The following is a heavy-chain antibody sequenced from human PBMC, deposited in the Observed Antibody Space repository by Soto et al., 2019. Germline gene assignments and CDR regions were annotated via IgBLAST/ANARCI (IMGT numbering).Heavy chain of an antibody. Sequence: EVQLVESGGGLIQPGGSLRLSCAASGFTVSNNYMRWVRQAPGKGLEWVSLIYSGGNTHYADYVMGLFTISRGNSKNTLFLQMNNLRVKDTAGYYCATNPLGIAAAGAGGCGQGTVVTVSS. CDR1: GFTVSNNY. V-gene: IGHV3-53*01. CDR2: IYSGGNT. J-gene: IGHJ4*02. CDR3: ATNPLGIAAAGAGG. D-gene: IGHD6-13*01.